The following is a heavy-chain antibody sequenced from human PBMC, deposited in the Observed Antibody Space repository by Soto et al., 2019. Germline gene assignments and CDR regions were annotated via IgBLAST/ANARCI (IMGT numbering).Heavy chain of an antibody. D-gene: IGHD3-3*01. V-gene: IGHV4-39*01. CDR3: ARGARITIFGPWFDP. CDR1: GGSISSSSYY. Sequence: SETLSLTCTVSGGSISSSSYYWGWIRQPPGKGLEWIGSIYYSGSTYYNPSLKSRVTISVDTSKNQFSLKLSSVTAADTAVYYCARGARITIFGPWFDPWGQGTLVTVSS. CDR2: IYYSGST. J-gene: IGHJ5*02.